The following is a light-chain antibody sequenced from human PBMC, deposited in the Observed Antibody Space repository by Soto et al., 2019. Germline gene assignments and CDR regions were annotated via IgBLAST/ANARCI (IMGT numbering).Light chain of an antibody. Sequence: QSALTQPRSVSGAPGQSVTISCTGTSSDVGGYNYVSWYQQHPGKAPQGMIYDVSERPSGVPDRFSGSKSGNTASLTISGLQAEDEADYYCCSNAGSYEVFGGGTKVTVL. CDR1: SSDVGGYNY. V-gene: IGLV2-11*01. CDR3: CSNAGSYEV. CDR2: DVS. J-gene: IGLJ2*01.